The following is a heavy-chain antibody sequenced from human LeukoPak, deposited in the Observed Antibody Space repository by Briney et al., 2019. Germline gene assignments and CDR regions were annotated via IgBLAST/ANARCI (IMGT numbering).Heavy chain of an antibody. D-gene: IGHD6-19*01. CDR2: IKQDGGEK. CDR1: GFTFNLYW. J-gene: IGHJ4*02. Sequence: GGSLRLSCAASGFTFNLYWMSWVRQTPGKGLEWVANIKQDGGEKYYVDSVRGRFTISRDNSKNTLYLQMNSLRAEDTALYYCAKGGYSSGWHFDYWGQGTLVTVSS. CDR3: AKGGYSSGWHFDY. V-gene: IGHV3-7*03.